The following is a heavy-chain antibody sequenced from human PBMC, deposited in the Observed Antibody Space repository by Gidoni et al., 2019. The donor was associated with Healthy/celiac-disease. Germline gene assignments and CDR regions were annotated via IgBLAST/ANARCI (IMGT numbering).Heavy chain of an antibody. CDR2: ISGSGGGR. Sequence: EVQLLESGGGVVQLGGSVRLSCAALGFTFSGYAMRLVRQGPGKGMGWVSAISGSGGGRYCADSVRGRFTISRDNSKNTLYLQMNSLKAEDTAIYYCAKGSGCPLGPHWFDPWGQGTLVTVSS. CDR1: GFTFSGYA. CDR3: AKGSGCPLGPHWFDP. D-gene: IGHD3-10*01. J-gene: IGHJ5*02. V-gene: IGHV3-23*01.